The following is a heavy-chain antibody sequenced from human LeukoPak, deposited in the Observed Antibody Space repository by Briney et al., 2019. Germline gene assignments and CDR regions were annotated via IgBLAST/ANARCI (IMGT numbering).Heavy chain of an antibody. CDR1: GYTFTGYY. V-gene: IGHV1-2*02. Sequence: ASVKVSCKASGYTFTGYYMHWVRQAPGQGLEWMGWINPNSGGTNYAQKFQGRVTMTRDTSISTAYMELSRLRSDDTAVYYCARSTLRLSSSSSSGYWGQGTLVTVSS. CDR2: INPNSGGT. D-gene: IGHD6-6*01. CDR3: ARSTLRLSSSSSSGY. J-gene: IGHJ4*02.